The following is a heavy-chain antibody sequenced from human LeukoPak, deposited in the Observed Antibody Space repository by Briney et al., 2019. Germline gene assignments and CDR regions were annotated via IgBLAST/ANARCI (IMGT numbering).Heavy chain of an antibody. D-gene: IGHD5-18*01. CDR2: IKQDGSEK. Sequence: GSLRLSCAASGFTFSSYWMSWVRQAPGKGLEWVANIKQDGSEKYYVDSVKGRFTISRDNAKNSLYLQMNSLRAEDTAVYYCANLPVDTAMAEDYWGQGTLVTVSS. V-gene: IGHV3-7*01. CDR3: ANLPVDTAMAEDY. CDR1: GFTFSSYW. J-gene: IGHJ4*02.